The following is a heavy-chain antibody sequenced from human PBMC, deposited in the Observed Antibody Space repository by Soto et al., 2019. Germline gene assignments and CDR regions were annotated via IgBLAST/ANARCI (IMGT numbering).Heavy chain of an antibody. CDR2: IILPFGTA. Sequence: QVRLVQSGAEVKKPGSSVKVSCKASGGTFSNYAISWVRXAPGQGLEWMGGIILPFGTANYAQKFQGRVTXTAXXXXXXXXXXXXXXXXXXXXXXYXARGPXYAGYFDYWGQGTLVTVSS. V-gene: IGHV1-69*12. J-gene: IGHJ4*02. CDR3: ARGPXYAGYFDY. CDR1: GGTFSNYA.